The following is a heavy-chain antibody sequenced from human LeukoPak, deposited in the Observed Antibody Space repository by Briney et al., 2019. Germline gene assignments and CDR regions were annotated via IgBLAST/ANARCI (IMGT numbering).Heavy chain of an antibody. CDR2: IIPIFGTA. V-gene: IGHV1-69*01. J-gene: IGHJ4*02. CDR3: ARGGRGDSGYDY. Sequence: SVKVACKASGGTFSSYAISWVRQAPGQGLEWMGGIIPIFGTANYAQKFQGRVTITADESTSTAYMELSSLRSEDTAVYYCARGGRGDSGYDYWGQGTLVTVSS. CDR1: GGTFSSYA. D-gene: IGHD5-12*01.